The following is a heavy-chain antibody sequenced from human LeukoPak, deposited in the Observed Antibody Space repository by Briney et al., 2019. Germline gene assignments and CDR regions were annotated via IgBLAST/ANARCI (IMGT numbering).Heavy chain of an antibody. J-gene: IGHJ4*02. CDR3: ARVGPGVWFDY. CDR2: IYYSGST. CDR1: GGSISNYY. V-gene: IGHV4-59*08. D-gene: IGHD3-16*01. Sequence: SETLSLTCTVSGGSISNYYWSWIRQPPGKGLEWIGYIYYSGSTNYNPSLKSRVTISVDTSKNQFSLKLSSVTAADTAVYYCARVGPGVWFDYWGQGTLVTVSS.